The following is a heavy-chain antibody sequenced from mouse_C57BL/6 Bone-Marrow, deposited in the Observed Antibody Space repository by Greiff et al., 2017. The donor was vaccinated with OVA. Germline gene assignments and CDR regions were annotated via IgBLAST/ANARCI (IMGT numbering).Heavy chain of an antibody. V-gene: IGHV5-17*01. J-gene: IGHJ2*01. CDR1: GFTFSDYG. D-gene: IGHD1-1*01. Sequence: DVQLVESGGGLVKPGGSLKLSCAASGFTFSDYGMHWVRQAPEKGLEWVAYISSGSSTIYYADTVKGRFTISRDNAKNTLFLQMTSLRSEDTAMYYCASKTLYYGSSSYYFDYWGQGTTLTVSS. CDR3: ASKTLYYGSSSYYFDY. CDR2: ISSGSSTI.